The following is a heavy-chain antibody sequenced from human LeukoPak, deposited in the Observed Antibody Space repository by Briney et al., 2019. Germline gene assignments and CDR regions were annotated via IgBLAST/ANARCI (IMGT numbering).Heavy chain of an antibody. J-gene: IGHJ3*02. D-gene: IGHD3-3*01. CDR2: IYTSGST. CDR3: ANEGYDFWSGLNAFDI. Sequence: SQTLSLTCTVSGGSISSGSYYWRWLRQPAGRGLEWIGRIYTSGSTNYNPSLKSRVTISVDTSKTQFSLKLSSVTAADTAVYYCANEGYDFWSGLNAFDIWGQGTMVTVSS. V-gene: IGHV4-61*02. CDR1: GGSISSGSYY.